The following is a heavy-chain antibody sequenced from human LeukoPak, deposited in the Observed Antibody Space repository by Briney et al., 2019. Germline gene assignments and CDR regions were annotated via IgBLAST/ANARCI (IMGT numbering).Heavy chain of an antibody. J-gene: IGHJ4*02. CDR1: GFIFSNYG. Sequence: GRSLRLSCAGSGFIFSNYGMSWARQAPGKGLEWVSAISGSAGSTYYADSVKGRFTISRDNSKNMLYLQMNSLRAEDTAVYYCAKERSPVTDPYFDSWGQGTLVTVSS. CDR2: ISGSAGST. V-gene: IGHV3-23*01. CDR3: AKERSPVTDPYFDS. D-gene: IGHD4-11*01.